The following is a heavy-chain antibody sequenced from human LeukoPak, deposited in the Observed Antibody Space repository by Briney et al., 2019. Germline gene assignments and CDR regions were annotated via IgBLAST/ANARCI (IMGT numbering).Heavy chain of an antibody. J-gene: IGHJ1*01. D-gene: IGHD6-19*01. CDR3: AKEDGDSSGWYYGAEYFQH. CDR1: GVTFSSDD. V-gene: IGHV3-23*01. Sequence: PGGSLRLSCAASGVTFSSDDRSWVRQAPGKGLEWVSAINDSGGSTYNAYSVKGRFTISRDNSKNTLYLQMNSLRAEDTAVYYCAKEDGDSSGWYYGAEYFQHWGQGTLVTVSS. CDR2: INDSGGST.